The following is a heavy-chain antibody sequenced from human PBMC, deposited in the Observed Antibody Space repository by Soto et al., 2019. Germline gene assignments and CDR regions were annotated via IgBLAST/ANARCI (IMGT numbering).Heavy chain of an antibody. Sequence: ASVKVSCKASGYTFTSYGISWVRQAPGQGLEWMGWISAYNGNTNYAQKLQGRVTMTTDTSTSTAYMELRSLRSDDTAVYYCVRDYPLFPTNWFDPWGQGTLVTVSS. V-gene: IGHV1-18*01. CDR1: GYTFTSYG. D-gene: IGHD4-17*01. CDR3: VRDYPLFPTNWFDP. J-gene: IGHJ5*02. CDR2: ISAYNGNT.